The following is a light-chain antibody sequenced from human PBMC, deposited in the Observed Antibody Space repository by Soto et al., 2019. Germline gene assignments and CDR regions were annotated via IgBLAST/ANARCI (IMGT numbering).Light chain of an antibody. CDR3: QQTSAFPRT. CDR2: GAS. Sequence: TQMTQSPSSVSASVGDRLTVTCRASRDISNSLAWYQQTPGKAPKLLLRGASSLHRGVPSRFSGGGAGTEFTLTISSLQPEDFATYYCQQTSAFPRTFGGGTKVDIK. J-gene: IGKJ4*01. CDR1: RDISNS. V-gene: IGKV1-12*01.